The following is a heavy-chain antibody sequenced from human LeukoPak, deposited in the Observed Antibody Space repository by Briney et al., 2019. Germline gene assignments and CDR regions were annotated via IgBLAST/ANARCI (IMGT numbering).Heavy chain of an antibody. CDR3: ARVATMVRVPLDALDI. CDR1: GFTFSACE. D-gene: IGHD3-10*01. J-gene: IGHJ3*02. V-gene: IGHV3-48*03. CDR2: ISRSGSTR. Sequence: GGSLRLSCAVSGFTFSACELTWVRQAPGKGLEWVSYISRSGSTRYYADSVKGRFTISRDNAKNSLYLQMNSLRAEDTAVYYCARVATMVRVPLDALDIWGQGTMVSVSS.